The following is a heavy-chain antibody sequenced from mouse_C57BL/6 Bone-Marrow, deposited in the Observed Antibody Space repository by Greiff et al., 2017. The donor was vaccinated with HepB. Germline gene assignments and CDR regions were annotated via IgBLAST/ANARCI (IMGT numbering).Heavy chain of an antibody. CDR2: IDPEDGET. V-gene: IGHV14-2*01. J-gene: IGHJ2*01. CDR1: GFNFNDYY. D-gene: IGHD1-1*01. CDR3: ARITTVVAPGY. Sequence: EVKLQQPGAELVKPGASVKLSCTASGFNFNDYYMHWVKQRTEQGLEWIGRIDPEDGETKYDPKFKGKATITADTSSNTAYLQLSSLTSEDTAVYCGARITTVVAPGYWGQGTTLTVSS.